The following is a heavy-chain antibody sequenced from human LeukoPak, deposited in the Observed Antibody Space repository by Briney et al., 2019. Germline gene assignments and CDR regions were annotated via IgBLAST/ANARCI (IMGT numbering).Heavy chain of an antibody. J-gene: IGHJ4*02. Sequence: PSETLSLTCTVSGYSISSGYFWGWIRQPPGKGLECIGTIYHSGSTYYNASLESRVTISVDTSKNQFSLKLRSVTAADTAVYYCARVTGYMIEDYFDYWGQGILVTVSS. CDR3: ARVTGYMIEDYFDY. CDR1: GYSISSGYF. CDR2: IYHSGST. D-gene: IGHD3-9*01. V-gene: IGHV4-38-2*02.